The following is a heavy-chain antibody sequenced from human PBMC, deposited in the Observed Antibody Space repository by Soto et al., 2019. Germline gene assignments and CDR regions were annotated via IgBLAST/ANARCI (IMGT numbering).Heavy chain of an antibody. J-gene: IGHJ4*02. Sequence: GASVKVSCEACGYGFTSYGISWVRQAPGQGLEWMGWISAYNGNTNYAQKLQGRVTMTTDTSTSTAYMELRSLRSDDTAVYYCARVGYYYGSGSYEIDYWGQGTLVTVSS. CDR1: GYGFTSYG. D-gene: IGHD3-10*01. V-gene: IGHV1-18*01. CDR2: ISAYNGNT. CDR3: ARVGYYYGSGSYEIDY.